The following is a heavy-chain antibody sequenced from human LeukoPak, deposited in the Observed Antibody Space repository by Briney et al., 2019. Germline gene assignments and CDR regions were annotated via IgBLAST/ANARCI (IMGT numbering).Heavy chain of an antibody. Sequence: PSETLSLTCSVSGGSISSSSYYWGWIRQPPGRGLGWIGSIYYSGSTYYNPSLKSRVTISVDTSKNQSSLKLNSVTAADTAVYYCARKGDVVVVAGNWFDPWGQGSLVTVS. V-gene: IGHV4-39*01. CDR3: ARKGDVVVVAGNWFDP. CDR2: IYYSGST. CDR1: GGSISSSSYY. J-gene: IGHJ5*02. D-gene: IGHD2-15*01.